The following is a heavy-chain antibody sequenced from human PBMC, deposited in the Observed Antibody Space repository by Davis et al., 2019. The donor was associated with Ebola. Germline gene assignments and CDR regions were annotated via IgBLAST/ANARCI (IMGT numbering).Heavy chain of an antibody. Sequence: GESLKISFAASGFAFTAYWMHWVRQAPGEGLVWVSRVNTDGRSTTYADSVKRRFTISRDNAKNIVYLQMNSLRVEDTAVYYCVREGILFDYWGQGIPVTVSS. CDR2: VNTDGRST. D-gene: IGHD3-3*02. CDR1: GFAFTAYW. CDR3: VREGILFDY. V-gene: IGHV3-74*01. J-gene: IGHJ4*02.